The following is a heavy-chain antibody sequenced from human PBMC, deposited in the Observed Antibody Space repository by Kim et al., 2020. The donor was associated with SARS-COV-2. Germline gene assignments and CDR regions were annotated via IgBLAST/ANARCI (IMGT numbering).Heavy chain of an antibody. D-gene: IGHD1-1*01. CDR2: IYHSGNT. CDR3: ARSPPRGGGNLLDFDR. V-gene: IGHV4-30-4*01. J-gene: IGHJ4*02. Sequence: SETLSLTCSVSGDSLSGGDYYWSWVRQSPGKGLEWIGNIYHSGNTYSNPSLESRVSISVDTSKNQFFLMLTSVTAADTAVYFCARSPPRGGGNLLDFDRWGQGTRSTVSA. CDR1: GDSLSGGDYY.